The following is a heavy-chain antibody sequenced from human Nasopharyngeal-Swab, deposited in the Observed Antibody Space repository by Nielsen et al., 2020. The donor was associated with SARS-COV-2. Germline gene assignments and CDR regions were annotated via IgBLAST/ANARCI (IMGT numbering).Heavy chain of an antibody. CDR1: GGSVSSGSYY. CDR3: ARVSWDGYYYYYGLDV. V-gene: IGHV4-61*01. D-gene: IGHD5-24*01. J-gene: IGHJ6*02. CDR2: IYYSGST. Sequence: SETLSLTCTVSGGSVSSGSYYWSWIRQHPGKGLEWIGYIYYSGSTNYNPSVKSRVTISVDTSKNQFSLKRSSVTAAATAVYYCARVSWDGYYYYYGLDVWGQGTTVTVSS.